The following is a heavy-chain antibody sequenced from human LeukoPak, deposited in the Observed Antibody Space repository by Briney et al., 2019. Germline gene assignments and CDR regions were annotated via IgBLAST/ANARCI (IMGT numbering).Heavy chain of an antibody. V-gene: IGHV3-21*01. Sequence: NAGGSLRLSCAASGFTFSSYSMNWVRQAPGKGLEWVSSISSSSSYIYYADSVKGRFTISRDNAKNSLYLQMNSLRAEDTAVYYCARDLGYCSGGSCYDFDYWGQGTLVTVSS. CDR3: ARDLGYCSGGSCYDFDY. CDR2: ISSSSSYI. J-gene: IGHJ4*02. D-gene: IGHD2-15*01. CDR1: GFTFSSYS.